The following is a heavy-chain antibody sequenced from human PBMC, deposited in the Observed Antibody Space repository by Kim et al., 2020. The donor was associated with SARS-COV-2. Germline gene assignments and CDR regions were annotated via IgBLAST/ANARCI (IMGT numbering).Heavy chain of an antibody. CDR3: ARGGGRLLWFGEV. CDR1: GGSISSGGYY. J-gene: IGHJ4*02. CDR2: IYYSGST. Sequence: SETLSLTCTVSGGSISSGGYYWSWIRQHPGKGLEWIGYIYYSGSTYYNPSLKSRVTISVDTSKNQFSLKLSSVTAADTAVYYCARGGGRLLWFGEVWGQGTLVTVSS. D-gene: IGHD3-10*01. V-gene: IGHV4-31*03.